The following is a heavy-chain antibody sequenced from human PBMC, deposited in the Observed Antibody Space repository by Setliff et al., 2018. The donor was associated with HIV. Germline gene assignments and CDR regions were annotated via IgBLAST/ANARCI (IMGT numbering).Heavy chain of an antibody. CDR2: IYYSGST. D-gene: IGHD6-6*01. CDR3: ARLVSSSSKFDS. CDR1: DDFITSYY. Sequence: SETLSLTCTVSDDFITSYYWSWIRQPPGKGLEWIGYIYYSGSTNYNPSLKSRVTILVDTSKNQFSLKLSSVTAADTAVYYCARLVSSSSKFDSWGQGTLVTVPS. V-gene: IGHV4-59*12. J-gene: IGHJ4*02.